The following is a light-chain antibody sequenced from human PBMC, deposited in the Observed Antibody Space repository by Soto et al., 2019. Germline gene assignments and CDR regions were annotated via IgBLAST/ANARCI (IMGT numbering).Light chain of an antibody. CDR3: QQTNSFPRT. Sequence: DIQMTQSPSSVAASVGDRVTLTCRASQGVNRWFAWYQQKPGKAPKVLIYAASSLQSGVPSRFSGSGSGTDFTLTISSLQPEDFATYYCQQTNSFPRTCGQGTKVEI. CDR1: QGVNRW. CDR2: AAS. J-gene: IGKJ1*01. V-gene: IGKV1-12*01.